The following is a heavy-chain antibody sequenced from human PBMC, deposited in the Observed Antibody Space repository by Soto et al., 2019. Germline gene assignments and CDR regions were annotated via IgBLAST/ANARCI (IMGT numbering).Heavy chain of an antibody. Sequence: GESLKISCEGSGSSFTSYWIGWVRQMPGKGLEWMGIIYPGDSDTRYSPSFQGQVTISADKSISTAYLRWSSLKASDTAMYYCARLYREYYDTSAYQYFDYWGQGTLVTVS. V-gene: IGHV5-51*01. J-gene: IGHJ4*02. CDR2: IYPGDSDT. D-gene: IGHD3-22*01. CDR1: GSSFTSYW. CDR3: ARLYREYYDTSAYQYFDY.